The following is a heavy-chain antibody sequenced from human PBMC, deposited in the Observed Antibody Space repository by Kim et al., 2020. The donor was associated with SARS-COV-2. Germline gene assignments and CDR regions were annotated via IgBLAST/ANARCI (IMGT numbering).Heavy chain of an antibody. CDR1: GFTFSSYA. J-gene: IGHJ3*02. Sequence: GGSLRLSCSASGFTFSSYAMHWVRQAPGKGLEYVSAISSNGGSTYYADSVKGRFTISRDNSKNTLYLQMSSLRAEDTAVYYCVKGGVWEIDAFDIWGQGTMVTVSS. CDR3: VKGGVWEIDAFDI. V-gene: IGHV3-64D*09. CDR2: ISSNGGST. D-gene: IGHD1-26*01.